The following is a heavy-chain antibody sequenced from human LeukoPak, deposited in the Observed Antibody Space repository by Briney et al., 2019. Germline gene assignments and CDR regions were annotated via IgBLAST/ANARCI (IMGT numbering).Heavy chain of an antibody. D-gene: IGHD3-22*01. Sequence: GGSLRLSCAASGFTFSHYHMSWVRQAPGKGLEWVSSISSSSSYIYYADSVKGRFTISRDNAKNSLYLQMNSLRAEDTAVYYCARDAEAYYDSSGYYNDYWGQGTLVTVSS. CDR2: ISSSSSYI. V-gene: IGHV3-21*01. CDR1: GFTFSHYH. J-gene: IGHJ4*02. CDR3: ARDAEAYYDSSGYYNDY.